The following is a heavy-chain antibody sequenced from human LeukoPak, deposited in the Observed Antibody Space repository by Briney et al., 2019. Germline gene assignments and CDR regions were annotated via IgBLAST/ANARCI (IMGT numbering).Heavy chain of an antibody. J-gene: IGHJ4*02. CDR1: GFTFTSYA. D-gene: IGHD3-22*01. CDR3: ARLSGYYSWYFDY. CDR2: ISVSGQST. Sequence: GGTLRLSCVASGFTFTSYAMNWVRQAPGKGLEWVSVISVSGQSTYYADSVKGRFTISRDISKNTLYLQMNSLRAEDTAVYYCARLSGYYSWYFDYWGQGTLVTVSS. V-gene: IGHV3-23*01.